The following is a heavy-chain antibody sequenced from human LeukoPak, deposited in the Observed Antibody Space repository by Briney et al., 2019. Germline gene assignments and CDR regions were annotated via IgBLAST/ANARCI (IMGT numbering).Heavy chain of an antibody. D-gene: IGHD3-10*01. J-gene: IGHJ4*02. CDR2: IYYSGGT. Sequence: SETLSLTCTVSSGSISTSNYYWGWVRQPPGKALEWIGSIYYSGGTYYNPSLKSRVTISVDTSKNQFSLKLNSVSATDTAVYYCARDRGFGESYPGMTYFDYWGQGTLVTVSS. CDR1: SGSISTSNYY. V-gene: IGHV4-39*07. CDR3: ARDRGFGESYPGMTYFDY.